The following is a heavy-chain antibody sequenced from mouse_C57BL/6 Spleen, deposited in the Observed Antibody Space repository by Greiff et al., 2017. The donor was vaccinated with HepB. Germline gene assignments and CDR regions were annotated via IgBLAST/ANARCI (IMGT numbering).Heavy chain of an antibody. CDR1: GYAFSSSW. CDR3: ARSKVVATRAMDY. V-gene: IGHV1-82*01. D-gene: IGHD1-1*01. Sequence: LVESGPELVKPGASVKISCKASGYAFSSSWMNWVKQRPGKGLEWIGRIYPGDGDTNYNGKFKGKATLTADKSSSTAYMQLSSLTSEDSAVYFCARSKVVATRAMDYWGQGTSVTVSS. J-gene: IGHJ4*01. CDR2: IYPGDGDT.